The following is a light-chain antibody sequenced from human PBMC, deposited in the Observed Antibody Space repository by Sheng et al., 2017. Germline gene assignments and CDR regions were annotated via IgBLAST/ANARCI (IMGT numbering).Light chain of an antibody. Sequence: DTQMTQSPFTLSASVGERVTITCRVSQSVSTWLAWYQQKVGKAPKLLIYRASNLQSGVPSRFSGSGSGTEFSLTISSLQPDDFATYYCLQDYNSPYTFGQGTRLEMK. CDR2: RAS. CDR3: LQDYNSPYT. V-gene: IGKV1-5*03. CDR1: QSVSTW. J-gene: IGKJ2*01.